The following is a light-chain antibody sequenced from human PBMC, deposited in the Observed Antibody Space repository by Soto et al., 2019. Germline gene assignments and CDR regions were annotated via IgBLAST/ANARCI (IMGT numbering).Light chain of an antibody. CDR3: LQYHYWWT. Sequence: IVMTQSPATLSLSPGEKATLSCRASQSISNNFAWFQQKPGHVPRLLIYGASNRATGVSARFSGSGSGTEFTLTISSLQSEDFAVYYCLQYHYWWTFGQGTKVEIK. CDR2: GAS. V-gene: IGKV3-15*01. CDR1: QSISNN. J-gene: IGKJ1*01.